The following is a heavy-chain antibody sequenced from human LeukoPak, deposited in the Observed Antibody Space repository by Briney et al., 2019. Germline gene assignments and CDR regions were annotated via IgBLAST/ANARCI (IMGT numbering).Heavy chain of an antibody. D-gene: IGHD3-22*01. CDR1: GYTFTSYG. J-gene: IGHJ4*02. V-gene: IGHV1-18*01. CDR3: ARDPPPPDYYDSSGYYFGYFDY. CDR2: ISAYNGNT. Sequence: ASVKVSCKASGYTFTSYGISWGQKAPGQGLEWMGWISAYNGNTNYAQKLQGRVTMTTDTSTSTAYMELRSLRSDDTAVYYCARDPPPPDYYDSSGYYFGYFDYWGQETLVTVSS.